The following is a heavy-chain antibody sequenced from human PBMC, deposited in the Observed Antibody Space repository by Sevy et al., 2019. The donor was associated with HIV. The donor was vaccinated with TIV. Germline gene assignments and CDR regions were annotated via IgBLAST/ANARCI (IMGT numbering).Heavy chain of an antibody. CDR2: ISGSGGST. J-gene: IGHJ3*02. V-gene: IGHV3-23*01. D-gene: IGHD6-13*01. CDR1: GFTFSSYA. CDR3: AKNTRPAAAAPLGTFDI. Sequence: GGSLRLSCAASGFTFSSYAMSWVRQAPGKGLEWVSAISGSGGSTYYADSVKGRFTISRDNSKNTQYLQMNSLRAEDTAVYYCAKNTRPAAAAPLGTFDIWGQGTMVTVSS.